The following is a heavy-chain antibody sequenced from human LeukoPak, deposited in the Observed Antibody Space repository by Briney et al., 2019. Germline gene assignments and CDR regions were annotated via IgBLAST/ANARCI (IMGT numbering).Heavy chain of an antibody. V-gene: IGHV5-51*01. CDR1: GFIFSNYW. J-gene: IGHJ3*02. CDR3: ARSLGASPGGAFDI. Sequence: GESLKISCQGSGFIFSNYWIAWVRQMPGKGLEWLGIIYTGDSDTRYSPSLEGQVTISVDKSFRTAYLQWTTLKASDTAMYFCARSLGASPGGAFDIWGRGTMVIVSS. D-gene: IGHD3-16*01. CDR2: IYTGDSDT.